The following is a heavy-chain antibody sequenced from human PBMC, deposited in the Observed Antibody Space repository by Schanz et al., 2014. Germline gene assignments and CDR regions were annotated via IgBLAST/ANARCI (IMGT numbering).Heavy chain of an antibody. V-gene: IGHV3-30*18. D-gene: IGHD2-2*02. CDR2: ISYDGTNK. J-gene: IGHJ6*02. Sequence: QLVESGGGLVQPGGSLRLSCEASGFTFSSFSMNWVRQAPGKGLEWVAVISYDGTNKYFADSVKGRFTISRDNSKNTVYLQMNSLRAEDTAVYYCAKHLYQYNYHAMDVWGQGTTVTVSS. CDR3: AKHLYQYNYHAMDV. CDR1: GFTFSSFS.